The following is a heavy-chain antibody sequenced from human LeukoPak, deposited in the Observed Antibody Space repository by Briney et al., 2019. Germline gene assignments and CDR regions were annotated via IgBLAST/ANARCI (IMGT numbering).Heavy chain of an antibody. CDR3: AGGYGYGPFDY. CDR1: GYNFNNHW. J-gene: IGHJ4*02. V-gene: IGHV5-51*01. Sequence: GESLKISCRGSGYNFNNHWIGWVRQIPGKGLEWMGLIYPGDSDTKYSPSFEGQVTMSVDKSISAAFLQWSSLKASDTAMYYCAGGYGYGPFDYWGQGTLVTVSS. D-gene: IGHD5-18*01. CDR2: IYPGDSDT.